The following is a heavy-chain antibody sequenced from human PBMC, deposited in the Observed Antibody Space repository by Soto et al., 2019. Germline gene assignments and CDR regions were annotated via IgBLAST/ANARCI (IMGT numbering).Heavy chain of an antibody. Sequence: GGSLRLSCAASGFTFDDYTMHWVRQAPGKGLVWVSRINSDGSSTSYADSVKGRFTISRDNAKNTLYLQMNSLRAEDTAVYYCATTIAARHYWGQGTLVTVSS. J-gene: IGHJ4*02. D-gene: IGHD6-6*01. CDR3: ATTIAARHY. CDR1: GFTFDDYT. CDR2: INSDGSST. V-gene: IGHV3-74*01.